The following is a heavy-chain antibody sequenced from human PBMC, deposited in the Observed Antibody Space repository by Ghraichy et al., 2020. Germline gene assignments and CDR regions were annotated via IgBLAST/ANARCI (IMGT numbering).Heavy chain of an antibody. CDR3: ALIRTTMVRVLNYYYYGMDV. CDR2: IDWDDDK. J-gene: IGHJ6*02. Sequence: SGPTLVKPTQTLTLPCTFSGFSLSTRGMCVSWIRQPPGKALEWLARIDWDDDKYYSTSLKTRLTISKDTSKNQVVLTMTNMDPVDTATYYCALIRTTMVRVLNYYYYGMDVWGQGTTVTVSS. D-gene: IGHD3-10*01. CDR1: GFSLSTRGMC. V-gene: IGHV2-70*11.